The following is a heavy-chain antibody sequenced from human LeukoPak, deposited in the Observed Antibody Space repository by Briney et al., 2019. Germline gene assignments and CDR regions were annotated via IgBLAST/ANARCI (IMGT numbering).Heavy chain of an antibody. J-gene: IGHJ4*02. D-gene: IGHD3-3*02. CDR2: INHSGST. Sequence: SETLSLTCAVYGGSFSGYYWSWIRQPPGKGLEWIGEINHSGSTNYNPSLKSRVTISVDTSKNQFSLKLSSVTAADTAVYYCARALEVSVFDYWGQGTLVTVSS. CDR3: ARALEVSVFDY. V-gene: IGHV4-34*01. CDR1: GGSFSGYY.